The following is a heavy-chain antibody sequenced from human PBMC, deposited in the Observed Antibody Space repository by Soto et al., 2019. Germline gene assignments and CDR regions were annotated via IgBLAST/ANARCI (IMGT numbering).Heavy chain of an antibody. CDR2: VYWDDSK. Sequence: QITLNESGPTLVKPTQTLTLTCTFSGFSLSTRDVGVGWIRQPPGEALEWLGVVYWDDSKTDSPSLESRLTITKDHAKNQVVPRMTKMDPVDTATYYCAHCRGGVASFWGQGTLVTVSS. J-gene: IGHJ4*02. CDR1: GFSLSTRDVG. V-gene: IGHV2-5*02. D-gene: IGHD2-2*01. CDR3: AHCRGGVASF.